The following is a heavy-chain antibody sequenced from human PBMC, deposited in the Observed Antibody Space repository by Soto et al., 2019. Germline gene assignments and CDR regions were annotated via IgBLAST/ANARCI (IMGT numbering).Heavy chain of an antibody. CDR2: IYPCDSDT. CDR3: VSLYGSGIGGYYYGMDV. J-gene: IGHJ6*02. D-gene: IGHD3-10*01. V-gene: IGHV5-51*01. Sequence: VSLKISCQGSGYSFTSYGVGWVVQIPGKGLEWMGIIYPCDSDTRYSPSFQGQVTISADKSISTAYLQWSSLKASDTAMYYCVSLYGSGIGGYYYGMDVWGQGTTVTVSS. CDR1: GYSFTSYG.